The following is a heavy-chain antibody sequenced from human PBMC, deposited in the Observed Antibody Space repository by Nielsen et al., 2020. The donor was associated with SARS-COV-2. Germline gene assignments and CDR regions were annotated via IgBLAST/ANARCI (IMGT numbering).Heavy chain of an antibody. D-gene: IGHD2-15*01. CDR2: INAGNGRT. Sequence: WVRQAPGQRLEWMGWINAGNGRTTYSQKFQDRLTITRDTSASTAYMELSSLRSEDTAVYYCARDPIVVVVAATQGYYYYMDVWGKGTTVTVSS. CDR3: ARDPIVVVVAATQGYYYYMDV. V-gene: IGHV1-3*01. J-gene: IGHJ6*03.